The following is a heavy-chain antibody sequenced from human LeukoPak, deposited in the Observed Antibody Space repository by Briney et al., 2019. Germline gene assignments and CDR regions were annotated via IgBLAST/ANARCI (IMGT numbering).Heavy chain of an antibody. CDR3: ARDAKSYYDSSGYSEFDY. CDR2: ISASGSN. J-gene: IGHJ4*02. Sequence: SETLSLTCTVSGGSISSYFWSWIRQPAGKGLEWIGRISASGSNNYNPSLKSRVTLSVDTSKNQSSLRLSSVTAADTAVYYCARDAKSYYDSSGYSEFDYWGQGTLVTVSS. CDR1: GGSISSYF. D-gene: IGHD3-22*01. V-gene: IGHV4-4*07.